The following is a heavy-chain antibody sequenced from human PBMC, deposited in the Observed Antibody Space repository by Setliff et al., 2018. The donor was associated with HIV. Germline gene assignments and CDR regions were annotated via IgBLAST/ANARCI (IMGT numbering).Heavy chain of an antibody. J-gene: IGHJ2*01. CDR1: GGSISSSGYY. CDR3: ARSRGDIVMMVAAHWYFDL. CDR2: IYYSGST. Sequence: PSETLSLTCTVSGGSISSSGYYWGWIRQPPGKGLEWIGSIYYSGSTYYNPSLKSRVTISVDTSKNQFSLKLSSVTAADTAVYYCARSRGDIVMMVAAHWYFDLWGRGTLVTVSS. V-gene: IGHV4-39*07. D-gene: IGHD2-15*01.